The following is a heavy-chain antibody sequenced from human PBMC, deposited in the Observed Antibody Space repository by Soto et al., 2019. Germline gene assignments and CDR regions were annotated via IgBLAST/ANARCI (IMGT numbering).Heavy chain of an antibody. J-gene: IGHJ6*02. V-gene: IGHV3-30-3*01. D-gene: IGHD3-16*01. Sequence: GSLRLSCAASGFTFSSYAMNWVRQAPGNGLEWVALISYDGSKKYYADSVKGRFTISRDNSRDTLYLQMNSLRAEDTAVYYCAREDHGGLLPGYYYYGMDVWGQGTTVTVSS. CDR1: GFTFSSYA. CDR3: AREDHGGLLPGYYYYGMDV. CDR2: ISYDGSKK.